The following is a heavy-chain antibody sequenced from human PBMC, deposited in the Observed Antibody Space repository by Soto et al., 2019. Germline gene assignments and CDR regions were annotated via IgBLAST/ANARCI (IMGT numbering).Heavy chain of an antibody. D-gene: IGHD4-17*01. CDR3: AHAGDYDLLSFDR. Sequence: QITLKESGPPLVRPSQTLTLTCAFSGFSLTTTGMAVAWIRQPPGKALEWLALIYWDDDKRYNPSLKNRITGPKNTSTTRVVLTITNMIPEDTGTYFWAHAGDYDLLSFDRWGPGTLVTVSS. V-gene: IGHV2-5*02. CDR2: IYWDDDK. J-gene: IGHJ4*02. CDR1: GFSLTTTGMA.